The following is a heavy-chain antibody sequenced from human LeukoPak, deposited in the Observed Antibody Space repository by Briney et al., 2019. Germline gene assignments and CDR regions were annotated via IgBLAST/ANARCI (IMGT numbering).Heavy chain of an antibody. Sequence: SETLSLTCTVSGGSISSYYWSWIRQPPWKGLEWIGYIYYSGSTNYNPSLKSRVTISVDTSKNQFSLKLSSVTAADTAVYYCATYSGSYYYFDYWGQGTLVTVSS. CDR1: GGSISSYY. D-gene: IGHD1-26*01. J-gene: IGHJ4*02. CDR2: IYYSGST. V-gene: IGHV4-59*01. CDR3: ATYSGSYYYFDY.